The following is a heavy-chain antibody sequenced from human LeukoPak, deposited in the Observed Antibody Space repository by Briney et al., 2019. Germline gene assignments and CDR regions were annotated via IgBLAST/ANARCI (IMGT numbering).Heavy chain of an antibody. V-gene: IGHV1-8*02. CDR3: ARDCVVVVPAAISYYYGMDV. CDR2: MNPNSGNT. Sequence: ASVKVSCKASGGTFSSYAISWVRQAPGQGLEWMGWMNPNSGNTGYAQKFQGRVTMTRNTSISTAYMELSSLRSGDTAVYYCARDCVVVVPAAISYYYGMDVWGQGTTVTVSS. J-gene: IGHJ6*02. CDR1: GGTFSSYA. D-gene: IGHD2-2*01.